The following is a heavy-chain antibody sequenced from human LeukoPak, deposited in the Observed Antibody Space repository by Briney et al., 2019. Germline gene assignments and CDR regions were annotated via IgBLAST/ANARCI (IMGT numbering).Heavy chain of an antibody. CDR1: GYTLTELS. CDR2: FDPEDGET. Sequence: GASVKVSCKVSGYTLTELSMHWVRQAPGKGLEWMGGFDPEDGETIYAQKFQGRVTMTEDTSTDTAYMELSSLRSEDTAVYYCAAYGTYYYDSSGYYYWLGDYWGQGTLVTVSS. D-gene: IGHD3-22*01. V-gene: IGHV1-24*01. CDR3: AAYGTYYYDSSGYYYWLGDY. J-gene: IGHJ4*02.